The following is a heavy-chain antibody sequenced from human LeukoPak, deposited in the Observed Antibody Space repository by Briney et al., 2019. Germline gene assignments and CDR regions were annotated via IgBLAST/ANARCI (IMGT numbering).Heavy chain of an antibody. J-gene: IGHJ1*01. D-gene: IGHD2-15*01. Sequence: GGSLRLSCAASGFTFSSYAMSWVRQAPGKGLEWVSAISGSGGSTYYADSVKGRFTISRDNSKNTLYLQMNSLRAEDTAVYYCAKLPRAGYCSGGSCYQYFQHWGQGTLVTVSS. CDR2: ISGSGGST. CDR3: AKLPRAGYCSGGSCYQYFQH. CDR1: GFTFSSYA. V-gene: IGHV3-23*01.